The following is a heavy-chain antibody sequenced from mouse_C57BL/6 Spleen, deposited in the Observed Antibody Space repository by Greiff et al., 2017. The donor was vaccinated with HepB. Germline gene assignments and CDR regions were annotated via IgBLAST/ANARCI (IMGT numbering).Heavy chain of an antibody. CDR3: ARNEDWDPAWFAY. V-gene: IGHV1-80*01. J-gene: IGHJ3*01. CDR2: IYPGDGDT. D-gene: IGHD4-1*01. Sequence: QVQLKQSGAELVKPGASVKISCKASGYAFSSYWMNWVKQRPGKGLEWIGQIYPGDGDTNYNGKFKGKATLTADKSSSTAYMQLSSLTSEDSAVYFCARNEDWDPAWFAYWGQGTLVTVSA. CDR1: GYAFSSYW.